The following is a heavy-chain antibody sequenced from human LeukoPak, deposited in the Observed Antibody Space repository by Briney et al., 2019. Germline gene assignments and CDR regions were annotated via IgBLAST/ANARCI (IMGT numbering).Heavy chain of an antibody. Sequence: SETLSLTCTVSGGSISSGGYYWSWIRQHPGKGLEWIGYIYYSGSTYYNPSHKSRVTISVDTSKNQFSLKLSSVTAADTAVYYCARGTVAAAASDYWGQGTLVTVSS. V-gene: IGHV4-31*03. CDR3: ARGTVAAAASDY. D-gene: IGHD6-13*01. CDR2: IYYSGST. CDR1: GGSISSGGYY. J-gene: IGHJ4*02.